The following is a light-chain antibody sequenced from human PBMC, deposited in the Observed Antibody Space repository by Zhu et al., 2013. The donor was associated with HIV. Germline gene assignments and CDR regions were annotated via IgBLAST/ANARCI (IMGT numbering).Light chain of an antibody. Sequence: DIRMTQSPSTLSASVGDKVTITCRASQSISIWLAWYQQRKGKAPQVLIYDASNLQSGVPSRFSGSGSGTEFTLTISSLQPDDFATYYCQQTYSAPWTFGQGTKVEIK. V-gene: IGKV1-5*01. CDR3: QQTYSAPWT. CDR2: DAS. CDR1: QSISIW. J-gene: IGKJ1*01.